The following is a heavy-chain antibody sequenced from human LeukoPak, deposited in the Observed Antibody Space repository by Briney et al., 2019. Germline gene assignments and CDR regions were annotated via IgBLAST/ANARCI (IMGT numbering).Heavy chain of an antibody. V-gene: IGHV1-2*02. Sequence: ASVNVSCKASGYTFTGYDMYWVRQAPEQGLECMGWINPNSGGTNYAQKFQGRVTMTRDTSISTAYMELSRLRSDDTAVYYCATFEYTSSSLNYWGQGTLVTVSS. D-gene: IGHD6-6*01. CDR3: ATFEYTSSSLNY. J-gene: IGHJ4*02. CDR2: INPNSGGT. CDR1: GYTFTGYD.